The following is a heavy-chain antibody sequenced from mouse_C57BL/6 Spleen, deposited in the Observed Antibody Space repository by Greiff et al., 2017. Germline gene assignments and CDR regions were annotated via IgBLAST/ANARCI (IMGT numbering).Heavy chain of an antibody. Sequence: EVQLQQSEGGLVQPGSSMKLSCTASGFTFSDYYMAWVRQVPEKGLEWVANINYDGSSTYYLDSLKSRFSISRDNAKNILYLQMSSLKSEDTATYYCARGYYDGDYAMDYWGQGTSVTVSS. CDR1: GFTFSDYY. V-gene: IGHV5-16*01. J-gene: IGHJ4*01. CDR3: ARGYYDGDYAMDY. D-gene: IGHD1-1*01. CDR2: INYDGSST.